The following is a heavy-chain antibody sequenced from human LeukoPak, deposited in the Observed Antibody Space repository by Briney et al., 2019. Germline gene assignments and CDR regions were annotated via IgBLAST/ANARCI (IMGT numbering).Heavy chain of an antibody. CDR1: GYTFTSYG. J-gene: IGHJ4*02. CDR2: ISAYNGNT. Sequence: ASVKVSCKASGYTFTSYGISWVRQAPGQGLEWMGWISAYNGNTNYAQKLQGRVNMTNDTSTRTSYIELRSLRSDDTALYYCARDYCSSTSCYDYWGQGTLVTVSS. D-gene: IGHD2-2*01. V-gene: IGHV1-18*01. CDR3: ARDYCSSTSCYDY.